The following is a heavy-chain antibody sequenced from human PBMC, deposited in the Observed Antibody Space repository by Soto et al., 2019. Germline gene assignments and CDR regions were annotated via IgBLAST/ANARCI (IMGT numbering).Heavy chain of an antibody. D-gene: IGHD2-15*01. CDR1: GYSVSSSDYY. J-gene: IGHJ6*02. Sequence: SETLSLTCSVSGYSVSSSDYYWAWIRQPPGKGLDGIGSMLYSGLTYYNPSLKSRVPLSVDTSKNQFSVRLNSVTASDTAVYYCAPLSVSLSGPYGIHVWGQGTTVTVSS. CDR2: MLYSGLT. CDR3: APLSVSLSGPYGIHV. V-gene: IGHV4-39*01.